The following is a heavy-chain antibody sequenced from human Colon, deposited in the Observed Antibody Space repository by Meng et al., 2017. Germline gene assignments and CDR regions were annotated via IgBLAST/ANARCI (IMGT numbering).Heavy chain of an antibody. J-gene: IGHJ4*02. CDR3: ARHGGWHFDY. CDR2: IYLGGSP. CDR1: CGSIRWSQW. V-gene: IGHV4-4*02. D-gene: IGHD6-19*01. Sequence: GHLQEAGPGLVSPSGTLSRTCDVSCGSIRWSQWGSWVRQPTGKGLHLFGQIYLGGSPAYSASLEGRITMSVDKSNNQFSLRLRSVTASDTAVYYCARHGGWHFDYWGQGTLVTVSS.